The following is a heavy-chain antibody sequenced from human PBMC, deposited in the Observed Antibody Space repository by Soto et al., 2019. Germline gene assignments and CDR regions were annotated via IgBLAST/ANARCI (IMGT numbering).Heavy chain of an antibody. CDR2: ISYDGSNK. CDR3: ARGAPNYDILTGPAGGWFDP. Sequence: HPGGSLRLSCAASGFTFSSYAMHWVRQAPGKGLEWVAVISYDGSNKYYADSVKGRFTISRDNSKNTLYLQMNSLRAEDTAVYYCARGAPNYDILTGPAGGWFDPWGQGTLVTVSS. J-gene: IGHJ5*02. V-gene: IGHV3-30-3*01. CDR1: GFTFSSYA. D-gene: IGHD3-9*01.